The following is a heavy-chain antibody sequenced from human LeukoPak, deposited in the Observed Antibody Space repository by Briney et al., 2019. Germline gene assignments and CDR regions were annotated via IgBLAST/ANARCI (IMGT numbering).Heavy chain of an antibody. V-gene: IGHV3-7*01. CDR2: TKQDGGDK. Sequence: GGSLRLSCAASGFTFTSYWMSWVRQAPGKWLEWVATTKQDGGDKYYVDSVKGRFTISRDNAKNSLYLQMNSLRAEDTAVYFCARGGTKTTPDFDSWGQGTLVTVSS. D-gene: IGHD1-14*01. J-gene: IGHJ4*02. CDR1: GFTFTSYW. CDR3: ARGGTKTTPDFDS.